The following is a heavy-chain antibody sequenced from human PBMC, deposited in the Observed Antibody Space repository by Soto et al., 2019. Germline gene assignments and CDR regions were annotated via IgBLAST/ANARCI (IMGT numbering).Heavy chain of an antibody. Sequence: PGGSLRLSCAASGFTFSNYAMHWVRQAPGKGLEWVALTSYDGNNEYYTESVKGRFTISRDNSKNTLFLQMNSPRPEDTAVYYCAKDKGVFNWATSYFDYWGQGALVTVSS. CDR3: AKDKGVFNWATSYFDY. V-gene: IGHV3-30*18. CDR1: GFTFSNYA. D-gene: IGHD1-1*01. CDR2: TSYDGNNE. J-gene: IGHJ4*02.